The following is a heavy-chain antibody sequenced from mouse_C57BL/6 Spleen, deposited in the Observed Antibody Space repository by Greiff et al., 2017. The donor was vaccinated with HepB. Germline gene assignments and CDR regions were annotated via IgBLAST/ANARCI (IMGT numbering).Heavy chain of an antibody. CDR2: IDPSDSET. Sequence: QVQLQQPGAELVRPGSSVKLSCKASGYTFTSYWMHWVKQRPIQGLEWIGNIDPSDSETHYNQKFKDKATLTVDKSSNTAYMQLSSLTSEDSAVYYCARTHYSNLPLAYWGQGTLVTVSA. CDR3: ARTHYSNLPLAY. CDR1: GYTFTSYW. J-gene: IGHJ3*01. V-gene: IGHV1-52*01. D-gene: IGHD2-5*01.